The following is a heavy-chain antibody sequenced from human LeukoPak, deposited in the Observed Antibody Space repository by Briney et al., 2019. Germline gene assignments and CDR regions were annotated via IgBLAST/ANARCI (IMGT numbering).Heavy chain of an antibody. Sequence: GGSLRLSCAASGFTFSDYYMSWIRQAPGKGVEWGSYISSSGSTIYYADSVKARFTISRDNAKTSLYLQMYSLRAEDTAVYYCASATARDDYWGQGTLVTVSS. J-gene: IGHJ4*02. CDR1: GFTFSDYY. V-gene: IGHV3-11*01. CDR2: ISSSGSTI. D-gene: IGHD6-6*01. CDR3: ASATARDDY.